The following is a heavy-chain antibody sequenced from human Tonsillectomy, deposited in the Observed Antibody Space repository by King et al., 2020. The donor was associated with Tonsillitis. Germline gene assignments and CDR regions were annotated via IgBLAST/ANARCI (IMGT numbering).Heavy chain of an antibody. CDR1: GGSFSGYY. Sequence: QVQLPQWGAGLLKPSETLSLTCAVSGGSFSGYYWTWIRQSPGKGLEWIGAISHSGNTNYNPSLKSRVTISVDPSRNQFSLILTSVTAADTAIYYCARDETTSKPIDYWGQGTLVTVSS. V-gene: IGHV4-34*01. J-gene: IGHJ4*02. D-gene: IGHD1/OR15-1a*01. CDR3: ARDETTSKPIDY. CDR2: ISHSGNT.